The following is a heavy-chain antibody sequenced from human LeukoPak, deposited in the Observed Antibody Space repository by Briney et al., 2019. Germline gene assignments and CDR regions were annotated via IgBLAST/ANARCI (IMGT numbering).Heavy chain of an antibody. D-gene: IGHD3-3*01. J-gene: IGHJ4*02. Sequence: GGSLRLSCVASVFTLSSYWMHWVRQAPGKGLVWVSRINSDGSTTIYADSVKGRFTMSRDNAKNTLYLQMNSLRAEDMAVYYCVRDIYIRRDSWYDVRSFDSWGQGTLVTVSS. CDR2: INSDGSTT. CDR1: VFTLSSYW. V-gene: IGHV3-74*01. CDR3: VRDIYIRRDSWYDVRSFDS.